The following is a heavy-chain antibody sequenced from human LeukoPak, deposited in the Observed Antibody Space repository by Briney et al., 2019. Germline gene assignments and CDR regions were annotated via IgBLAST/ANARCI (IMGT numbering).Heavy chain of an antibody. J-gene: IGHJ4*02. Sequence: SETLSLTCTVSGGSISSYYWSWIRQPPGKGLEWIGYIYYSGSTNYNPSLKSRVTISVDTSKNQFSLKLSSVTAADTAVYYCAGDYSGDSCFDYWGQGTLVTVSS. V-gene: IGHV4-59*12. CDR3: AGDYSGDSCFDY. D-gene: IGHD2-21*02. CDR2: IYYSGST. CDR1: GGSISSYY.